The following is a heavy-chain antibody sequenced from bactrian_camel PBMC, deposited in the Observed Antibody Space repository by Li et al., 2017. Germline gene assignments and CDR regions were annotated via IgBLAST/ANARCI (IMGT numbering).Heavy chain of an antibody. CDR3: AADLVTDGPFLNDTEYYY. CDR1: HTEYS. Sequence: HVQLVESGGGLVQPGGSLRLSCVASHTEYSMGWFRQAPGYERMGVAGLDADGTTRYADSVKGRFTISRDGAKNVIVLQMGSLKPEDTGTYYCAADLVTDGPFLNDTEYYYWGRGTQVTVS. CDR2: LDADGTT. J-gene: IGHJ4*01. V-gene: IGHV3S53*01. D-gene: IGHD1*01.